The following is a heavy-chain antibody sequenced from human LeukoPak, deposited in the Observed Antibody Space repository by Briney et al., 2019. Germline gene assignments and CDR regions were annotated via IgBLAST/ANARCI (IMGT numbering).Heavy chain of an antibody. V-gene: IGHV1-2*06. CDR2: INPNSGGT. Sequence: ASVKVSCKASGYTFTGYYMHWVRQAPGQGLEWMGRINPNSGGTNYAQKFQGRVTMTRDTSISTAYMELSRLRSDDTAVYYCARNIAVAAPSAFDIWGQGTMVTVSS. CDR3: ARNIAVAAPSAFDI. CDR1: GYTFTGYY. J-gene: IGHJ3*02. D-gene: IGHD6-19*01.